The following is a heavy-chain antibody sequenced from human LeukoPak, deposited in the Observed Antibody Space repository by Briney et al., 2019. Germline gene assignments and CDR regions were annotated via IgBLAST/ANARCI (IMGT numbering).Heavy chain of an antibody. J-gene: IGHJ4*02. D-gene: IGHD4-23*01. Sequence: GGSLRLSCAASGFTFSSYAMSWVRQAPGKGLEWVSAISGSGGSTYYADSVKGRFTISRDNSKNTLCLQMNSLRAEDTAVYYCAKVVTPPHVYYFDYWGQGTLVTVSS. CDR2: ISGSGGST. CDR1: GFTFSSYA. CDR3: AKVVTPPHVYYFDY. V-gene: IGHV3-23*01.